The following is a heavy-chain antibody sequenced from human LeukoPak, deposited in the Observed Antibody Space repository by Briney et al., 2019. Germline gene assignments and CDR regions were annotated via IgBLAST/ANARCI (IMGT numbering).Heavy chain of an antibody. D-gene: IGHD3-22*01. J-gene: IGHJ4*02. CDR2: IYHSGST. V-gene: IGHV4-4*02. CDR3: ASLGDYDSSGYYQFDY. Sequence: SGTLSLTCAVSGGSISSSNWWSWVRQPPGKGLEWIGEIYHSGSTIYNPSLKSRVTISVDKSKNQFSLKLSSVTAADTAVYYCASLGDYDSSGYYQFDYWGQGTLVTVSS. CDR1: GGSISSSNW.